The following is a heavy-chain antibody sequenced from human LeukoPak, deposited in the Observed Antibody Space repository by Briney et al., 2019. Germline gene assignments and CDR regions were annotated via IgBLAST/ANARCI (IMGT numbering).Heavy chain of an antibody. CDR2: IYSSGGT. Sequence: SETLSLTCSVSGGSITAYYWNWIRQPPGKGLEWIGYIYSSGGTEYNPSLKSRVTISLDTSKNQFSLSLRSVPAADTAVYYCARDFCSGGSCFSYFHYWGQGTLVTVSS. V-gene: IGHV4-59*01. CDR1: GGSITAYY. D-gene: IGHD2-15*01. J-gene: IGHJ4*02. CDR3: ARDFCSGGSCFSYFHY.